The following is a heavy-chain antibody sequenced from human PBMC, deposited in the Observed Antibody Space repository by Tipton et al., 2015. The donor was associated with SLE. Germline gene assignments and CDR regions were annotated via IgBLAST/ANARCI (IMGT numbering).Heavy chain of an antibody. Sequence: TLSLTCAVYGGSFSGYYWSWIRQPPGKGLGWIGEINHSGSTNYNPSLKSRVTISVDTSKNQFSLKLSSVTAADTAVYYCARGIAVACPFDYWGQGTLVTVSS. CDR1: GGSFSGYY. V-gene: IGHV4-34*01. D-gene: IGHD6-19*01. J-gene: IGHJ4*02. CDR2: INHSGST. CDR3: ARGIAVACPFDY.